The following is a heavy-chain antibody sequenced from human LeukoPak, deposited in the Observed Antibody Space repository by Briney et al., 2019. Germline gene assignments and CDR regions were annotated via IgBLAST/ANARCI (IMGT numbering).Heavy chain of an antibody. CDR3: ARHIVVVPAAMEKELDY. CDR1: GGSFSGYY. D-gene: IGHD2-2*01. V-gene: IGHV4-34*01. Sequence: PSETLSLTCAVYGGSFSGYYWSWIRQPPGKGLEWIGEINHSGSTNYNPSLKSRVTISVDTSKNQFSLKLSSVTAADTAVYYCARHIVVVPAAMEKELDYWGQGTLVTVSS. J-gene: IGHJ4*02. CDR2: INHSGST.